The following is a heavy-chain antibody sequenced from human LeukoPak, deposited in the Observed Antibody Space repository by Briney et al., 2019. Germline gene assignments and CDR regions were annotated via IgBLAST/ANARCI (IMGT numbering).Heavy chain of an antibody. CDR2: ISTSSSTI. J-gene: IGHJ6*02. CDR3: ARGFCNSTTCYGVYYYYGMDV. CDR1: GFTFSSYS. V-gene: IGHV3-48*01. Sequence: PGGSLRLSCAASGFTFSSYSMNWVRQAPGKGLEWLSYISTSSSTIYYADSVKGRFTISRDKFKNMLYLQMNNLRAEDTAVYYCARGFCNSTTCYGVYYYYGMDVWGQGTTVTVSS. D-gene: IGHD2-2*01.